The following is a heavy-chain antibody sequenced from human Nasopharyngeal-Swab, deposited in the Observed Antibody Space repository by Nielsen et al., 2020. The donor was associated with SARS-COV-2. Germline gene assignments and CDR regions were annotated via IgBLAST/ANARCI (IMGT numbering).Heavy chain of an antibody. D-gene: IGHD6-13*01. CDR1: GASIAYSTFY. CDR2: IYYNGNT. CDR3: VRSSSWYYFDY. V-gene: IGHV4-39*01. Sequence: SETLSLTCTVSGASIAYSTFYWGWIRQSPGKGLEWIGNIYYNGNTYQNPSLKSRLTISVDKSKNQFSLQLSSVTAADTAVYYCVRSSSWYYFDYWAQGTQVTVSS. J-gene: IGHJ4*02.